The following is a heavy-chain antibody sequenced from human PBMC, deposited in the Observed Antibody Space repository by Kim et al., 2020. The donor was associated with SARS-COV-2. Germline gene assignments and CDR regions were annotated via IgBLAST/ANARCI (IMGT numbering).Heavy chain of an antibody. D-gene: IGHD3-22*01. Sequence: GGSLRLSCAASAFTFSSYAMSWVRQAPGKGLEWVSAISGSGGSTYYADSVKGRFTISRDNSKNTLYLQMNSLRAEDTAVYYCAKDRRGITMIVPYFDYWGQGTLVTVSS. CDR1: AFTFSSYA. J-gene: IGHJ4*02. CDR3: AKDRRGITMIVPYFDY. CDR2: ISGSGGST. V-gene: IGHV3-23*01.